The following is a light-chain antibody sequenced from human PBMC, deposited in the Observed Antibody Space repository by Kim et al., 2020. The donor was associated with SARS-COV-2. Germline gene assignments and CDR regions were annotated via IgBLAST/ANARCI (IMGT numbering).Light chain of an antibody. CDR2: GAS. V-gene: IGKV3D-15*01. CDR1: QSVSTD. J-gene: IGKJ5*01. Sequence: EVVMTQSPATLSVSPGERATLSCRASQSVSTDLAWYQQKSGQAPRLLIYGASTRATGIPARFSGSGSGTEFTLTISGLQSEDLAVYYCQQYKNWPPITFGQGTRLVIK. CDR3: QQYKNWPPIT.